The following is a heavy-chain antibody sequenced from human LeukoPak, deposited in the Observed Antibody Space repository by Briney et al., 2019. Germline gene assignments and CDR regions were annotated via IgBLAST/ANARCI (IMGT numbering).Heavy chain of an antibody. CDR3: VKGSSRAYDRPFDY. V-gene: IGHV3-9*03. J-gene: IGHJ4*02. D-gene: IGHD5-12*01. CDR2: ISWNSGNI. CDR1: AFTFDDYA. Sequence: PVGSLRLSCAASAFTFDDYAMHWVRQAPGKGLEWVSGISWNSGNIGYADSVKGRFTISRDNAKNSLYLQMNSLRADDMALYYCVKGSSRAYDRPFDYWGQGTLVTVSS.